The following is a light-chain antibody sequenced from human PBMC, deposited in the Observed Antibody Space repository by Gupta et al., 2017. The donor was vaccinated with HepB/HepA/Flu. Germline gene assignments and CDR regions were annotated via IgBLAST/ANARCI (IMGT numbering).Light chain of an antibody. J-gene: IGKJ3*01. CDR1: QRIGNY. V-gene: IGKV1-39*01. CDR2: LTS. CDR3: PHSEQTPRS. Sequence: DVPLTQSPSSLSASLGGRVTITCRASQRIGNYLNWYQQKLGKAPKLLIYLTSNLQSGVPSRLSGSGSGTEFTLTISKLQTEDVATYYCPHSEQTPRSFGHGTKVEVK.